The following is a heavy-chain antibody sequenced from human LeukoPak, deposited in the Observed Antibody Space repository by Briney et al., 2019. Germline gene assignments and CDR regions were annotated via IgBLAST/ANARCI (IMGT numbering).Heavy chain of an antibody. Sequence: SVKVSCKASGGTFSSYAISWVRQAPGQGLEWMGGIIPIFGTANYAQKFQGRVTITADESTSTAYMELSSLRSEDTAVYYCARDGNSNYYYYYGMDVWGQGTTVSVSS. CDR1: GGTFSSYA. CDR3: ARDGNSNYYYYYGMDV. D-gene: IGHD4-11*01. V-gene: IGHV1-69*13. CDR2: IIPIFGTA. J-gene: IGHJ6*02.